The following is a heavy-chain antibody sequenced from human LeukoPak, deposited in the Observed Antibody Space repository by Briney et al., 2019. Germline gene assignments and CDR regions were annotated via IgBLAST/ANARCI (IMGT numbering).Heavy chain of an antibody. CDR2: ITHTGTT. CDR1: GGSFSGYS. D-gene: IGHD3-10*01. J-gene: IGHJ5*02. V-gene: IGHV4-34*01. CDR3: ARLYATVIRGSWFDP. Sequence: ETLSLTCAVYGGSFSGYSWTWICQPPGKGLEWIGDITHTGTTNYNASLTSRLTMSVDTSQNQLSLKLNSVTAADTGVYYCARLYATVIRGSWFDPWGQGTLVTVSS.